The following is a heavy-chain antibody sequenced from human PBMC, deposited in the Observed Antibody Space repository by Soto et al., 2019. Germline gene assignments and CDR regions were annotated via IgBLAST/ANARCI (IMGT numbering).Heavy chain of an antibody. Sequence: ASVKVSCKASGYTFTSYGISWVRQAPGQGLEWMGWISAYNGNTNYAQKLQGRVTMTTDTSTSTAYMELRSLRSDDTAVYYCAAYYDFWSGHNRGYYYGMDVWGQGATVTVSS. J-gene: IGHJ6*02. CDR2: ISAYNGNT. CDR3: AAYYDFWSGHNRGYYYGMDV. D-gene: IGHD3-3*01. V-gene: IGHV1-18*04. CDR1: GYTFTSYG.